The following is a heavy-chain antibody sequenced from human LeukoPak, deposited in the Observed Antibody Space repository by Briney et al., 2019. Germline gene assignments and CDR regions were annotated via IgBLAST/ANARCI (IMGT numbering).Heavy chain of an antibody. CDR1: GIAFSNFP. J-gene: IGHJ4*02. CDR3: AREGWGSGWYFDY. CDR2: ISSSSSTI. Sequence: PGGSLRLSCAASGIAFSNFPMKWVRRAPGKGLEWVSYISSSSSTIYYADSVKGRFTISRDNAKNSLYLQMNSLRAEDTAVYYCAREGWGSGWYFDYWGQGTLVTVSS. V-gene: IGHV3-48*04. D-gene: IGHD6-13*01.